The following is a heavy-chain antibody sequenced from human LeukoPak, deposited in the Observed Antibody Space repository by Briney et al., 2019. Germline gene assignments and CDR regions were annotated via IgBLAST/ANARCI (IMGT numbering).Heavy chain of an antibody. D-gene: IGHD5-18*01. CDR2: IRYDGTKQ. CDR1: GFTFSSYG. CDR3: AKGYSYGCDY. Sequence: GRSLRLSCAASGFTFSSYGMHWVRQAPGKGLEWVAFIRYDGTKQYYADSVQGRFTISRDNSKNTLFLQMNSLRAEVTAVYYCAKGYSYGCDYRGQGTLVTVSS. V-gene: IGHV3-30*02. J-gene: IGHJ4*02.